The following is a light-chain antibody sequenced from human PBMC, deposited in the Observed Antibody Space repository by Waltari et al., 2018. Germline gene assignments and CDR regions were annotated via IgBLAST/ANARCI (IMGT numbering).Light chain of an antibody. V-gene: IGLV3-21*04. CDR1: NLGSKS. CDR2: YDN. Sequence: SYVLTQPPSVSVAPGATANIICGGDNLGSKSVHWYHQKPGQAPVLVIYYDNDRPAGIPARFSGSNSGNTATLTIARVEAGDEADYFCQVWDTGSDQVVFGGGTKLSVL. CDR3: QVWDTGSDQVV. J-gene: IGLJ2*01.